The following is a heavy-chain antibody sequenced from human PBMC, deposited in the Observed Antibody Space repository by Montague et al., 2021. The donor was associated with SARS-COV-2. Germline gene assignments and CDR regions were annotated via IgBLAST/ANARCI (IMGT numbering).Heavy chain of an antibody. CDR2: IYYSGST. V-gene: IGHV4-39*07. CDR3: ARDYGDYGSGYYYGLDV. Sequence: SETLSLTCTVSGGSISSSSYYWGWIRQPPGKGLEWIGSIYYSGSTYYNPSLKSRVTISVDTSKNQFSLKLSSVTAADTAVYQCARDYGDYGSGYYYGLDVWGQGTTVTVSS. D-gene: IGHD4-17*01. J-gene: IGHJ6*02. CDR1: GGSISSSSYY.